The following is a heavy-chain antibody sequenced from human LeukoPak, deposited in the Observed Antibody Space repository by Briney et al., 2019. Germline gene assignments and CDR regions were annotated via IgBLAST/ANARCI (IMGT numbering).Heavy chain of an antibody. D-gene: IGHD3-16*01. CDR2: INPNSGGT. Sequence: ASVTVSFKASGYTFTGYYMHWVRQAPGQGLEWMGWINPNSGGTNYAQKFQGRVTMTRDTSISTAYMELSRLRSDDTAVYYCARVNSSPWGYYYYYYMDVWGKGTTVTVSS. CDR1: GYTFTGYY. J-gene: IGHJ6*03. CDR3: ARVNSSPWGYYYYYYMDV. V-gene: IGHV1-2*02.